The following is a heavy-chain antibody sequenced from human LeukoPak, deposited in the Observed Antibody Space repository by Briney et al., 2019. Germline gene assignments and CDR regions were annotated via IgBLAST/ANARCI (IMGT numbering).Heavy chain of an antibody. CDR3: ARSGGNYYSI. J-gene: IGHJ3*02. CDR2: IYPGDYDN. D-gene: IGHD1-26*01. V-gene: IGHV5-51*01. Sequence: GGSLQISCKSSGYKFNSYWIGWGRQVPGKGLEWMGIIYPGDYDNIYSTSCEGQVTISADKSTSTANLQWSSLKASDAAMYYCARSGGNYYSIWGQGTMVTVSS. CDR1: GYKFNSYW.